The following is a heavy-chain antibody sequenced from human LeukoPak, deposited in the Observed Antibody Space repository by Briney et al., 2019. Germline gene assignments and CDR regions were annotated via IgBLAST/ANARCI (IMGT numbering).Heavy chain of an antibody. CDR2: FDPEDGET. CDR3: ATENWGEGHYYYMDV. J-gene: IGHJ6*03. V-gene: IGHV1-24*01. CDR1: GYTLTELS. Sequence: ASVKVSCKFSGYTLTELSMHWGRQAPGKGLEWMGGFDPEDGETIYAQKFQGRVTMTEDTSTDTAYMELSSLRSADTAVYYPATENWGEGHYYYMDVWGKGNPVTVSS. D-gene: IGHD7-27*01.